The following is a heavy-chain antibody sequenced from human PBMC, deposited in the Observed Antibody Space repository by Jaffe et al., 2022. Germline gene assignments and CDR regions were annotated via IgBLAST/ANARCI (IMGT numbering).Heavy chain of an antibody. CDR3: ARAYDYNDYTAFPHFDY. D-gene: IGHD4-17*01. CDR2: IFRSGTT. Sequence: QVHLQESGPGLVKPSETLSLTCGVAGYSISSGYYWGWIRQPPGKGLEWIGNIFRSGTTYYNPSLKSRVTISVDTSKNEFSLNLESVTAADTAVYYCARAYDYNDYTAFPHFDYWGRGTLVTVSS. V-gene: IGHV4-38-2*01. CDR1: GYSISSGYY. J-gene: IGHJ4*02.